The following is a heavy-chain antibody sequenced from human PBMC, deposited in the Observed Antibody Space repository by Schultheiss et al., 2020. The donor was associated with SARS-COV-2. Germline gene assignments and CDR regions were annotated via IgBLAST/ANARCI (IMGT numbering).Heavy chain of an antibody. J-gene: IGHJ3*02. CDR1: GGSISSGGYY. D-gene: IGHD3-10*01. CDR2: IYYSGST. Sequence: LRLSCTVSGGSISSGGYYWSWIRQHPGKGLEWIGYIYYSGSTYYNPSLKSRVTISVDTSKNQFSLKLSSVTAADTAVYYCARDQGLLWFGEDAFDIWGQGTMVTVSS. CDR3: ARDQGLLWFGEDAFDI. V-gene: IGHV4-31*03.